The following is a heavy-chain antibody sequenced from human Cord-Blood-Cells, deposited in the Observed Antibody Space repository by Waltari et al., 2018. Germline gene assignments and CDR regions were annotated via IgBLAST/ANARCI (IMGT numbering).Heavy chain of an antibody. Sequence: QVQLQESGPGLVKPSETLSLTCTVSGGPIRSYSWSWIRQPPGKGLEWIGYIYYSGSTNYNPSLKSRVTISVDTSKNQFSLKLSSVTAADTAVYYCARDRRYYGSGSYAFDIWGQGTMVTVSS. J-gene: IGHJ3*02. V-gene: IGHV4-59*01. CDR3: ARDRRYYGSGSYAFDI. CDR1: GGPIRSYS. D-gene: IGHD3-10*01. CDR2: IYYSGST.